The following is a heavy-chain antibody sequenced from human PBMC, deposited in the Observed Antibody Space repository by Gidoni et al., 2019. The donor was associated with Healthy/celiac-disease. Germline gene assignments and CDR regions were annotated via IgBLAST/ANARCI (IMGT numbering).Heavy chain of an antibody. CDR2: SFYSGST. J-gene: IGHJ5*02. CDR1: GGSISGYY. V-gene: IGHV4-59*01. CDR3: AKIIAAAGSNWFDP. Sequence: LVKPSETLFLTCTLSGGSISGYYWTWIRQPPGKGLEWSGYSFYSGSTNHNPSLKSRVTISVDTSKNQFSLKLSSVTAADTAVYYCAKIIAAAGSNWFDPWGQGTLVTVSS. D-gene: IGHD6-13*01.